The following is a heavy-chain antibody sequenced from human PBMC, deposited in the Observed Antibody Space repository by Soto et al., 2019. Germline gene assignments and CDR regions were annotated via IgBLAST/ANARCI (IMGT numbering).Heavy chain of an antibody. CDR3: ARPRWKDGIK. D-gene: IGHD1-20*01. CDR1: GGSMNNDSYY. CDR2: IYYTGNT. J-gene: IGHJ4*02. V-gene: IGHV4-39*01. Sequence: SETLSLTCTVSGGSMNNDSYYWGWIRQPPGKGLEWIGTIYYTGNTFYNPSLRSRVTISVDTSKNQLSLTLTSLTVADTAVYYCARPRWKDGIKWGRGIMVTVYS.